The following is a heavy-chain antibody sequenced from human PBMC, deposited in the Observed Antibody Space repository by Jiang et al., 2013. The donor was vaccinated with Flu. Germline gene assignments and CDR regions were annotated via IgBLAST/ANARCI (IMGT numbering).Heavy chain of an antibody. D-gene: IGHD3-3*01. Sequence: PTQTLTLTCTFSGFSLSTSGVGVGWIRQPPGKALEWLALIYWNDDKRYSPSLKSRLTITKDTSKNQVVLTMTNMDPVDTATYYCAHRQDDFWSGYYSYFDYWGQGTLVTVSS. CDR3: AHRQDDFWSGYYSYFDY. CDR2: IYWNDDK. V-gene: IGHV2-5*01. J-gene: IGHJ4*02. CDR1: GFSLSTSGVG.